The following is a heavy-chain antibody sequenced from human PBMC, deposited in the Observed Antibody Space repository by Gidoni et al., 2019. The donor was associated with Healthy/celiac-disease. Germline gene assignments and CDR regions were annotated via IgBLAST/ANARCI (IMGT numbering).Heavy chain of an antibody. D-gene: IGHD2-2*01. V-gene: IGHV4-59*01. Sequence: QVQLQESGPGLVKPSETLSLTCTVSGGSISSYYWSWIRQPPGQGLEWIGYIYSSGSTNYNPSLTSRVTLSVDTSKNQFSLKLSSVSAADPAVYYCARDVGYCSSTSCSPWYFDLWGRGTLVTVSS. CDR3: ARDVGYCSSTSCSPWYFDL. CDR2: IYSSGST. J-gene: IGHJ2*01. CDR1: GGSISSYY.